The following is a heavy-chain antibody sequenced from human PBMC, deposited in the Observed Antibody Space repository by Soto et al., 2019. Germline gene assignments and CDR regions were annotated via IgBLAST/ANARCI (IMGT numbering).Heavy chain of an antibody. J-gene: IGHJ4*02. CDR1: GFIFSGYS. V-gene: IGHV3-23*01. Sequence: GGSLILSCEASGFIFSGYSMSWVRQAPGRRLEWISAITGSGDDTYYADYVKGRFTISRDNSKNTLYLQMSSLRAEDTALYYCVKGSSASRPYYFDYWGQGTLVTVSS. D-gene: IGHD3-22*01. CDR3: VKGSSASRPYYFDY. CDR2: ITGSGDDT.